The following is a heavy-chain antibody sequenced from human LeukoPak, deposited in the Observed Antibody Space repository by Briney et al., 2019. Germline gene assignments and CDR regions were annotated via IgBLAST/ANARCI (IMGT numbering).Heavy chain of an antibody. J-gene: IGHJ4*02. CDR1: GYTFTGYY. CDR3: ASDFNYYDSSGYYPFDY. D-gene: IGHD3-22*01. V-gene: IGHV1-2*02. CDR2: INPNSGGT. Sequence: EASVKVSCKASGYTFTGYYMHWVRQAPGQGLEWMGWINPNSGGTNYAQKFQGRVTMTRDTSISTAYMELSRLRSDDTAVYYCASDFNYYDSSGYYPFDYWGQGTLVTVSS.